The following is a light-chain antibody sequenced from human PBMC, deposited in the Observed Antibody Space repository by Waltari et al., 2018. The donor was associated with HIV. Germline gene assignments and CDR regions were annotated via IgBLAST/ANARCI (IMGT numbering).Light chain of an antibody. CDR2: SAT. Sequence: DIQITQSPSSLSASVGDRVTLTCRASQNIKNFLNWYQQKPGKAPTILIYSATTLQSGVPSRFNGSGSGTDFTLTITGLQREDFAVYFCQQSYSSPTFGPGTAVDIK. CDR1: QNIKNF. J-gene: IGKJ3*01. CDR3: QQSYSSPT. V-gene: IGKV1-39*01.